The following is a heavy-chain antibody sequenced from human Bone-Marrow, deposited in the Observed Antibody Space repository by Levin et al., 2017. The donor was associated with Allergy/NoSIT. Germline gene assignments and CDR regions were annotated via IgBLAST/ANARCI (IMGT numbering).Heavy chain of an antibody. CDR1: GFTFSNYW. Sequence: QTGGSLRLSCAASGFTFSNYWMSWVRQAPGKGLEWVANIKDDGSEKYYVDSVKGRFTISRDNAKNSLYLQMNSLRAEDTAVYYCANTPRRIPVDFWGQGTLVTVSS. CDR2: IKDDGSEK. V-gene: IGHV3-7*02. CDR3: ANTPRRIPVDF. J-gene: IGHJ4*02. D-gene: IGHD2-21*01.